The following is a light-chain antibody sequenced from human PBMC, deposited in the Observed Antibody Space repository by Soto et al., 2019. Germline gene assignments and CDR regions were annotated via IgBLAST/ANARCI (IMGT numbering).Light chain of an antibody. CDR1: STAVGGYKY. V-gene: IGLV2-14*01. J-gene: IGLJ1*01. CDR3: LSYTSSDTYV. CDR2: DVT. Sequence: QSVLTQPASVSGSPGQSITISCTGTSTAVGGYKYVSWYQQHPGKAPKFMIYDVTSRPSGISNRFSGSKSGNTAFLIISGLQADYEADSYCLSYTSSDTYVFGTVTEVTVL.